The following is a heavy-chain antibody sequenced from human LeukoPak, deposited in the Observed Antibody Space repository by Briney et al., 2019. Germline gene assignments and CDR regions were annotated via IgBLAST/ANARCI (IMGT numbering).Heavy chain of an antibody. Sequence: GASVKVSCKASGYTFTSYGISWVRQAPGQGLEWMGWNSAYNGNTNYAQKLQGRVTMTTDISTSTAYMELRSLRSDDTAVYYCARNYDSSGYYSGDYYYYGMDVWGQGTTVTVSS. J-gene: IGHJ6*02. CDR2: NSAYNGNT. CDR1: GYTFTSYG. V-gene: IGHV1-18*01. CDR3: ARNYDSSGYYSGDYYYYGMDV. D-gene: IGHD3-22*01.